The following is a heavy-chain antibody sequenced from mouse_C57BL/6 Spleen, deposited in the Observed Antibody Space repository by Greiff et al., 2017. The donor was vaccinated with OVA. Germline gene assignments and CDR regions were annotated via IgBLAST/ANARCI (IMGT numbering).Heavy chain of an antibody. CDR2: IYPGSGRT. CDR3: ARYYGSSSDWYFDV. CDR1: GYTFTSYW. D-gene: IGHD1-1*01. V-gene: IGHV1-55*01. J-gene: IGHJ1*03. Sequence: QVQLQQPGAELVKPGASVQMSCKASGYTFTSYWITWVKQRPGQGLEWIGDIYPGSGRTNYHEKFKSKATLTVDTSSSTAYMQLSSLTSEDSAVYYCARYYGSSSDWYFDVWGTGTTVTVSS.